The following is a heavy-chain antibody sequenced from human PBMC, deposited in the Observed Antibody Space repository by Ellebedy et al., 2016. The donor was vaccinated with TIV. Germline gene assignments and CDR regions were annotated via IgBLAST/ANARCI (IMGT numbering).Heavy chain of an antibody. CDR3: GRDRPYYYDRSGDRGAFDI. V-gene: IGHV1-69*06. CDR1: GGTFSSYA. D-gene: IGHD3-22*01. J-gene: IGHJ3*02. CDR2: IIPIFGTA. Sequence: ASVKVSCKASGGTFSSYAISWVRQAPGQGLEWMGGIIPIFGTANYAQKFQGRVTITADKSTRTAYMELRSLRSEDTAVYYCGRDRPYYYDRSGDRGAFDIWGQGTMVTVSS.